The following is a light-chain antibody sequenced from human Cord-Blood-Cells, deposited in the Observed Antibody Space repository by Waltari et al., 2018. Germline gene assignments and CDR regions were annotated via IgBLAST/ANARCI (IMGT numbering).Light chain of an antibody. CDR2: QES. J-gene: IGLJ1*01. CDR3: QAWDSSTYV. Sequence: SYELTHHPSLSVSPGRTATIPCSGVKLGGKYVCWYQQKPGQSPVLGIYQESKRPSGIPEQFSASNAGNTATLTSGGTQAMDEADNYSQAWDSSTYVFGTVTKVTVL. V-gene: IGLV3-1*01. CDR1: KLGGKY.